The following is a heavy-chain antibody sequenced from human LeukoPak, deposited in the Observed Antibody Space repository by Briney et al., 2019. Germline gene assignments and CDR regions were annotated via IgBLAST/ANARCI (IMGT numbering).Heavy chain of an antibody. J-gene: IGHJ4*02. V-gene: IGHV4-59*08. D-gene: IGHD5-18*01. CDR3: ARLYSVSGYSYPLEFDY. CDR1: GGSISSYY. CDR2: IYYSGST. Sequence: SETLPLTCTVSGGSISSYYWSWIRQPPGKGLEWIGYIYYSGSTNYNPSLKSRVTISVDTSKNQFSLKLSSVTAADTAVYYCARLYSVSGYSYPLEFDYWGQGTLVTVSS.